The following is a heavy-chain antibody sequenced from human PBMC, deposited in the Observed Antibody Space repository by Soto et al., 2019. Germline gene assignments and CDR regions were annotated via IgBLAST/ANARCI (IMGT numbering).Heavy chain of an antibody. CDR2: IYYSGST. Sequence: SETLSLTCTVSGGSISSGGYYWSWIRQHPGKGLEWIGYIYYSGSTYYNPSLKSRVTISVDTSKNQFSLKLSSVTAADTAVYYCARVSFSGWYRWFDPWGQGTLVTVSS. J-gene: IGHJ5*02. D-gene: IGHD6-19*01. V-gene: IGHV4-31*03. CDR1: GGSISSGGYY. CDR3: ARVSFSGWYRWFDP.